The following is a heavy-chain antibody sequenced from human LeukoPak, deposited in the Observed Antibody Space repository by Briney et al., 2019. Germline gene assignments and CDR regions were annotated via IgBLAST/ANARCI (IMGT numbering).Heavy chain of an antibody. CDR2: TSSSSSYI. V-gene: IGHV3-21*01. J-gene: IGHJ3*02. CDR1: GFTFSSYS. D-gene: IGHD5-24*01. Sequence: PGGSLRLSCAASGFTFSSYSMNWVRQAPGKGLEWVSSTSSSSSYIYYADSVKGRFTISRDNAKNSLYLQMNSLRAEDTAVYYCARERDGYRSGAFDIWGQGTMVTVSS. CDR3: ARERDGYRSGAFDI.